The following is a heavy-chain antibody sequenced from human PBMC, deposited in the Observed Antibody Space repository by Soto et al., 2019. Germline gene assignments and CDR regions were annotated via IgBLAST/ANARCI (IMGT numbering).Heavy chain of an antibody. D-gene: IGHD3-22*01. CDR2: IIPIFGTA. Sequence: SVKVSCKASGGTFSSYAISWVRQAPGQGLEWMGGIIPIFGTANYAQKFQGRVTITADESTSTAYMELSSLRSEDTAVYYCARSPGYSAAFDIWGQGTMVTVSS. V-gene: IGHV1-69*13. CDR3: ARSPGYSAAFDI. CDR1: GGTFSSYA. J-gene: IGHJ3*02.